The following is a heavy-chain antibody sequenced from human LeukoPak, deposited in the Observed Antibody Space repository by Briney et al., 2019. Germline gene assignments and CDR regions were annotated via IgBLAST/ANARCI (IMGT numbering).Heavy chain of an antibody. CDR3: ARGPEVRGLGP. V-gene: IGHV3-48*02. CDR1: GFTFSTYS. CDR2: ISSSGATM. D-gene: IGHD3-10*01. J-gene: IGHJ5*02. Sequence: GGSLRLSCAASGFTFSTYSMNWVRKAPGKGLEWLSYISSSGATMHYAGSVKGRFTISRDNAKNSLYLQMSSLRDEDTAVYYCARGPEVRGLGPWGQGTLVTVSS.